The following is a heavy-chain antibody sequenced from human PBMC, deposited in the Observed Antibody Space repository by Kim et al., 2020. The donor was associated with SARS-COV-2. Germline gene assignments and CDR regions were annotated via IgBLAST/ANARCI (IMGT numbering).Heavy chain of an antibody. V-gene: IGHV3-21*01. Sequence: GGSLRLSCAASGFTFSSYSMNWVRQAPGKGLEWVSSISSSSSYIYYADSVKGRFTISRDNAKNSLYLQMNSLRAEDTAVYYCARKAYYYDSSGYYHYYFDYWGQGTLVTVSS. CDR2: ISSSSSYI. CDR3: ARKAYYYDSSGYYHYYFDY. CDR1: GFTFSSYS. D-gene: IGHD3-22*01. J-gene: IGHJ4*02.